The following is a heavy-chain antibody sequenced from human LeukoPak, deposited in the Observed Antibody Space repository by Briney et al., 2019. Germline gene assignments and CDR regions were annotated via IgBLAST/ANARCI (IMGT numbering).Heavy chain of an antibody. CDR2: ISAYNGNT. J-gene: IGHJ4*02. V-gene: IGHV1-18*01. CDR3: ARRIWSGYYFDY. D-gene: IGHD3-3*01. CDR1: GYTFTNFG. Sequence: ASVKVSCKASGYTFTNFGISWVRQAPGQGLEWMGWISAYNGNTNYAQKLQGRVTMTTDTSTSTAYMELRSLRSDDTAVYYCARRIWSGYYFDYWGQGTLVTVSS.